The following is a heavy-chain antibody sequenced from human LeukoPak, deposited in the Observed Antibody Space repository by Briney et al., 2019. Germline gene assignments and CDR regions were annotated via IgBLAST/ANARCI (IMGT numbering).Heavy chain of an antibody. D-gene: IGHD6-13*01. V-gene: IGHV3-33*01. Sequence: PGGSLRLFCAASGFTFSSYGMHWVRQAPGKWMGWVAVIWYDGSNKYYADSVKGRFTISRDNSKNTLYLQMSSLRAEDTAVYYCARESSDTYSSSWYDYWGQGTLVTVSS. CDR1: GFTFSSYG. CDR2: IWYDGSNK. J-gene: IGHJ4*02. CDR3: ARESSDTYSSSWYDY.